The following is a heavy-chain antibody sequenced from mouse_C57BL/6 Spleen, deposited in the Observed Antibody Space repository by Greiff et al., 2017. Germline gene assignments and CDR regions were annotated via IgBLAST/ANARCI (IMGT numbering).Heavy chain of an antibody. CDR3: ARCWYDFDY. CDR2: IDPSSGNT. V-gene: IGHV1-81*01. CDR1: GYTFTSYG. J-gene: IGHJ2*01. D-gene: IGHD2-14*01. Sequence: VQRVESGAELARPGASVKLSCKASGYTFTSYGISWVKQRPGQGLGWIGEIDPSSGNTYYNEKFKGKATLTADKSSSTAYMGLSSLTSEDSAVYFCARCWYDFDYWGQGTTVTVSS.